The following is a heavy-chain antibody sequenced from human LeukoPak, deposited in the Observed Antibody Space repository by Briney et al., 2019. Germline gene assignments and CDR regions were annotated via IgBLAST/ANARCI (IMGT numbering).Heavy chain of an antibody. D-gene: IGHD3-22*01. CDR3: ATQNYYDSSERYFDL. Sequence: ASVKVSCKVSGYTLTELSMHWVRQAPGKGLEWMGGFDPEDGETIYAQKFQGRVTMTEDTSTDTAYMELSSLRSEDTAVYYCATQNYYDSSERYFDLWGRGTLVTVSS. CDR2: FDPEDGET. CDR1: GYTLTELS. V-gene: IGHV1-24*01. J-gene: IGHJ2*01.